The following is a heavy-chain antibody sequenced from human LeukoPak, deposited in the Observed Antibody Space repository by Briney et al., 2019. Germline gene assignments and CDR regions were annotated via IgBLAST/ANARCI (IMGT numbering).Heavy chain of an antibody. CDR1: SGSISSGSYY. Sequence: TSQTLSLTCTVYSGSISSGSYYWSWIRQPAGKGLEWIGRIYTSGSTNYNPSPKSRVTISVDTSKNQFSLKMSSVTAADTAVYYCARGSITGTTGAWGQGTLVIVSS. CDR2: IYTSGST. J-gene: IGHJ5*02. CDR3: ARGSITGTTGA. D-gene: IGHD1-20*01. V-gene: IGHV4-61*02.